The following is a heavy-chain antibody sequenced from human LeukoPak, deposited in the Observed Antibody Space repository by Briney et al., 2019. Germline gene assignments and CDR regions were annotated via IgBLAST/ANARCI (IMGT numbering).Heavy chain of an antibody. V-gene: IGHV3-23*01. Sequence: GGSLRLSCAASGFTFSSYAMSWVRQAPGKGLEWVSAISGSGGSTYYADSVKGRFTISRDNSKNTLYLQMNSLRAEDTAVYYCAKDRTGFAIAVAGTIDYWGQGTLVTVSS. J-gene: IGHJ4*02. CDR2: ISGSGGST. CDR1: GFTFSSYA. D-gene: IGHD6-19*01. CDR3: AKDRTGFAIAVAGTIDY.